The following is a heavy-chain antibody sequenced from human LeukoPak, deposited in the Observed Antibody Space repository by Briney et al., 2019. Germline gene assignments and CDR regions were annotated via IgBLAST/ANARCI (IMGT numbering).Heavy chain of an antibody. V-gene: IGHV3-23*01. Sequence: GGSLRLSCAASGFTFSSYAMSWVRQAPGKGLEWVSAISGSGGSTYYADSVKGRFTISRDNSKNTLYLQMNSLRAEDTAVYYCARDLRYFDWSDAFDIWGQGTMVTVSS. CDR2: ISGSGGST. CDR3: ARDLRYFDWSDAFDI. J-gene: IGHJ3*02. D-gene: IGHD3-9*01. CDR1: GFTFSSYA.